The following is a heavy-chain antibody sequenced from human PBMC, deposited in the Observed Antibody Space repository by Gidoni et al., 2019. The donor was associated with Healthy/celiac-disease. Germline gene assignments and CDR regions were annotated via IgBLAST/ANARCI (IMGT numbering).Heavy chain of an antibody. V-gene: IGHV4-4*07. CDR2: IYTSGST. CDR3: ARVAGDSGPDEYYFDY. J-gene: IGHJ4*02. CDR1: VVSISSYY. Sequence: QVQLQESVPGLVKPSETLSLTCTVSVVSISSYYWSWIRQPAGKGLEWIGRIYTSGSTNYNPPLKSRVTMSVDTSKNQFSLKLSSVTAADTAVYYCARVAGDSGPDEYYFDYWGQGTLVTVSS. D-gene: IGHD5-12*01.